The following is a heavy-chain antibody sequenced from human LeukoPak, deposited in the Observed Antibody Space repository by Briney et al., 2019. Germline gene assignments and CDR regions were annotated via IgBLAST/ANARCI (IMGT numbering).Heavy chain of an antibody. J-gene: IGHJ5*02. Sequence: GGSLRLSCAASGLTFDDYAMHWVRQAPGKGLEWDSGISWNSGSIGYADSVKGRFTISRDNAKNSLYLQMNSLRAEDTALYYCAKPGHTAMVSPSWFDPWGQGTLVTVSS. CDR1: GLTFDDYA. CDR2: ISWNSGSI. D-gene: IGHD5-18*01. CDR3: AKPGHTAMVSPSWFDP. V-gene: IGHV3-9*01.